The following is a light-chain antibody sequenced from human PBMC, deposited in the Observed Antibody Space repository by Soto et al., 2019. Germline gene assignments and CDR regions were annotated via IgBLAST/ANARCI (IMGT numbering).Light chain of an antibody. CDR1: SSDIGGYNY. V-gene: IGLV2-8*01. CDR2: EVT. Sequence: QSVLTQPPSASGSPGQSVTISCTGTSSDIGGYNYVCWYQQHPGKAPKLMSYEVTKRPAGVPESFSGTRSGNTASLTVSGLQSEDDAHYYCSSFTGTNNLYVFGTGTKVTVL. J-gene: IGLJ1*01. CDR3: SSFTGTNNLYV.